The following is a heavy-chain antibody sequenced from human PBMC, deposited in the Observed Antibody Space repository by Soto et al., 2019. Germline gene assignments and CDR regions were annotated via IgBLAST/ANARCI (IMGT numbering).Heavy chain of an antibody. Sequence: PSETLSLTCAVYGGSFSGYYWSWIRQPPGKGVEWIGEINHSGSTNYNPSLKSRVTISVDTSKNQFSLKLSSVTAADTAVYYWARRGRRTVGATGTWFDPLGQGPVVT. CDR1: GGSFSGYY. J-gene: IGHJ5*02. D-gene: IGHD1-26*01. CDR3: ARRGRRTVGATGTWFDP. CDR2: INHSGST. V-gene: IGHV4-34*01.